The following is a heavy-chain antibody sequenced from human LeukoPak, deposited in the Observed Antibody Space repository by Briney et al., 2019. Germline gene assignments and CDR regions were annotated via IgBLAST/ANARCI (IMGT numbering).Heavy chain of an antibody. D-gene: IGHD6-19*01. CDR3: ARTLNSSGWYIRANYYYGMDV. J-gene: IGHJ6*02. Sequence: SGGSLRLSCAASGFTFDDYGMSWGRQAPGQGLGWVSGINWNGGSTGYADSVKGRFTISRDNAKNSLYLQMNSLRAEDTALYHCARTLNSSGWYIRANYYYGMDVWGQGTTVTVSS. CDR2: INWNGGST. V-gene: IGHV3-20*01. CDR1: GFTFDDYG.